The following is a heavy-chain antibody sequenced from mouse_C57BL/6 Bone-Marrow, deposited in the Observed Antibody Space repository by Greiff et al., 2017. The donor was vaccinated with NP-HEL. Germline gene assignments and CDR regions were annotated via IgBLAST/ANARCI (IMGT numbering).Heavy chain of an antibody. CDR3: AREVLLRRGWYFDV. CDR2: INPNYGTT. D-gene: IGHD1-1*01. J-gene: IGHJ1*03. CDR1: GYSFTDYN. V-gene: IGHV1-39*01. Sequence: EVKLVESGPELVKPGASVKISCKASGYSFTDYNMNWVKQSNGKSLEWIGVINPNYGTTSYNQKFKGKATLTVDQSSSTAYMQLNSLTSEDSAVYYCAREVLLRRGWYFDVWGTGTTVTVSS.